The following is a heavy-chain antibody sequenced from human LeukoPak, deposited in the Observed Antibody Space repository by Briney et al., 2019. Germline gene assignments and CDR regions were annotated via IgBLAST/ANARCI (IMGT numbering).Heavy chain of an antibody. CDR1: GFTFSSYA. V-gene: IGHV3-23*01. J-gene: IGHJ4*02. D-gene: IGHD3-10*01. CDR2: ISGSGGST. Sequence: GGSLRLSCAASGFTFSSYAMSWVRQAPGEGLEWVSAISGSGGSTYYADSVKGRFTVSRDNSKNTLYLQMNSLRAEDTAVYYCAKGDYYGSGSYYKGGRVNFDYWGQGTLVTVSS. CDR3: AKGDYYGSGSYYKGGRVNFDY.